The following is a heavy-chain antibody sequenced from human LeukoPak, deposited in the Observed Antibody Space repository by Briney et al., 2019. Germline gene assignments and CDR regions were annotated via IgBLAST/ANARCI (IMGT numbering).Heavy chain of an antibody. CDR1: GFTFSNYW. J-gene: IGHJ4*02. D-gene: IGHD2-2*01. CDR3: ARDQGSTSRGIDY. CDR2: IYSDGNTT. Sequence: GGSLRLSCAGSGFTFSNYWMHWVRHAPGKGLVWVSRIYSDGNTTNYADSVQGRLTISRDNAKNTLYLQMNSLRAEDTAVYYCARDQGSTSRGIDYWGQGTLVTVSS. V-gene: IGHV3-74*01.